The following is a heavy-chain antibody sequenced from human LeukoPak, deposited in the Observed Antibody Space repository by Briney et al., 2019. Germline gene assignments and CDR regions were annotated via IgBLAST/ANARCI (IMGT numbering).Heavy chain of an antibody. Sequence: SGPTLFIPTPALTLTFTFSGFSGGTGGMGGGWIRKPPGKTVEWLALIYWDGHNRYSPSLKTRLTITKDTSKNQLFLTMTDMDPVDTATYYCAHGRWVQLASYFANWGQGALVTVSS. J-gene: IGHJ4*02. D-gene: IGHD5-24*01. CDR1: GFSGGTGGMG. CDR2: IYWDGHN. V-gene: IGHV2-5*02. CDR3: AHGRWVQLASYFAN.